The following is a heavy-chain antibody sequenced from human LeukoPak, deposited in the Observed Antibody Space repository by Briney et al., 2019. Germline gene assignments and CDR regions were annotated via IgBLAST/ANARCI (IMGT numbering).Heavy chain of an antibody. CDR2: IKQDGSEK. CDR1: GFTFSSYW. J-gene: IGHJ6*02. D-gene: IGHD2-15*01. CDR3: AAPTPGVVAESFYYYYYGMDV. V-gene: IGHV3-7*01. Sequence: QPGGSLRLSCAASGFTFSSYWMTWVRQAPGKGLEWVANIKQDGSEKYYVDSVKGRFTISRDSANNSLYLQLNSLRAEDTAVYYCAAPTPGVVAESFYYYYYGMDVWGQGTTVTVSS.